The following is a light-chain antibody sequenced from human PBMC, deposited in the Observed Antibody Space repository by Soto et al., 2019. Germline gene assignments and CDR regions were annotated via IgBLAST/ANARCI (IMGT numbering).Light chain of an antibody. V-gene: IGKV1-5*01. CDR1: RSISSR. Sequence: DIQMTQSPSSLSPSVGDRVTINCRASRSISSRLAWYQQKSGKAPNLLIYDASSLEGRVPSSFSGSGSGTDFTLTISCLQSEDFATYYCQQYYSYPQTFGQGTKVDI. J-gene: IGKJ1*01. CDR3: QQYYSYPQT. CDR2: DAS.